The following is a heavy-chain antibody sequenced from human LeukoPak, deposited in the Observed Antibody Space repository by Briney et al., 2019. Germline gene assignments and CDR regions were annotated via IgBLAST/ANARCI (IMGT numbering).Heavy chain of an antibody. CDR2: IYPGGST. CDR1: GGSISSYY. Sequence: SETLSLTCTVSGGSISSYYWNWIRQPPGKALEWVGFIYPGGSTDYNPSLKSRVTISVYTSKNQFSLKLSSVTAADTGVYYCARYSSGWYDYWGQGTLVTVSS. CDR3: ARYSSGWYDY. V-gene: IGHV4-4*09. J-gene: IGHJ4*02. D-gene: IGHD6-19*01.